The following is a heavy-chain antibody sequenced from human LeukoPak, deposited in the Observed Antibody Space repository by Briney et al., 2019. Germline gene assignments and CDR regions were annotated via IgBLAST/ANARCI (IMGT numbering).Heavy chain of an antibody. D-gene: IGHD1-26*01. CDR3: ARVGPKGYYFDY. V-gene: IGHV1-2*02. J-gene: IGHJ4*02. CDR1: GYTFTAYY. Sequence: GASVKVSCKTSGYTFTAYYMYWVRQAPGQGLEWMGWINPNSGDSNYAQKFQGRVTMTRDTSISTAYMELTRLRSDDTAVYYCARVGPKGYYFDYWGQGTLVTVSS. CDR2: INPNSGDS.